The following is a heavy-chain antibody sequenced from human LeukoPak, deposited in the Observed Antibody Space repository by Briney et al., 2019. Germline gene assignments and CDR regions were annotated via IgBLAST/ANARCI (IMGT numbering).Heavy chain of an antibody. CDR2: INPSGGGT. CDR3: ARSMVRGVTLTPIDY. D-gene: IGHD3-10*01. CDR1: GYTFTSYY. V-gene: IGHV1-46*01. J-gene: IGHJ4*02. Sequence: GASVKVSCKASGYTFTSYYMHWVRQAPGQGLEWMGIINPSGGGTSYAQKFQGRVTMTRDTSTSTVYMELSSLRSEDTAVYYCARSMVRGVTLTPIDYWGQGTLVTVSS.